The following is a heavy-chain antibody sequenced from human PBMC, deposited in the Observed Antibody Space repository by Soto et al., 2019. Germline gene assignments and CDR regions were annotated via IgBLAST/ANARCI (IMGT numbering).Heavy chain of an antibody. J-gene: IGHJ1*01. CDR1: GYTFTSYY. V-gene: IGHV1-46*03. CDR2: INPSGGST. D-gene: IGHD3-22*01. CDR3: ARASYYYDSSGYYFEEYFQH. Sequence: GASVKVSCKASGYTFTSYYMHWVRQAPGQGLEWMGIINPSGGSTSYAQKFQGRVTMTRDTSTSTVYMELSSLRSEDTAVYYCARASYYYDSSGYYFEEYFQHWGQGTLVTVSS.